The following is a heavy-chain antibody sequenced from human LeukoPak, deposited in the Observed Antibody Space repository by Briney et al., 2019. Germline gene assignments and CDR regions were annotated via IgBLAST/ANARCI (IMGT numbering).Heavy chain of an antibody. D-gene: IGHD5-18*01. J-gene: IGHJ4*02. CDR2: IRSKAYGGTT. Sequence: GGSLRLSCIASGFTFGDYAMSWVRQAPGKGLEWVGFIRSKAYGGTTEYAASVQGRFTISRDDSKSIAYLQMNSLKTEDTAVYYCTREVDTIMGGFDYWGQGTLVTVSS. V-gene: IGHV3-49*04. CDR3: TREVDTIMGGFDY. CDR1: GFTFGDYA.